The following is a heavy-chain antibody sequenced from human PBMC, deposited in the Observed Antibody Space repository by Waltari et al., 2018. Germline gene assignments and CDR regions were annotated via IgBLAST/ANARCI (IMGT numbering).Heavy chain of an antibody. Sequence: QLQESGPGLVEPSETLSLTCSVSDYSINSRHYWVWIRQPPGKGLEWIASIYHTGSTYYNPSLKGRVTISVDKFKNLFSLKWNFVSAADTAVYYCARDPSQFSSDWYFDIWGLGTMVTVSS. D-gene: IGHD6-13*01. CDR1: DYSINSRHY. J-gene: IGHJ3*02. CDR2: IYHTGST. V-gene: IGHV4-38-2*02. CDR3: ARDPSQFSSDWYFDI.